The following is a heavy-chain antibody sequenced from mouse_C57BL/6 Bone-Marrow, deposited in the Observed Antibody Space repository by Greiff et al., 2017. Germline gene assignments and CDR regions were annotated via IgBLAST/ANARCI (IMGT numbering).Heavy chain of an antibody. V-gene: IGHV3-3*01. J-gene: IGHJ4*01. Sequence: EVQLVESGPSLVRPSQTLSLTCTVTGFSINSDCYWIWIRQFPGNKLEYIGYTFYSGITYYNPSLESRTYITRDTSKNQFSLKLSSVTTEDTATYYCARRAYDGHAMDYWGQGTSVTVSS. CDR3: ARRAYDGHAMDY. D-gene: IGHD2-3*01. CDR2: TFYSGIT. CDR1: GFSINSDCY.